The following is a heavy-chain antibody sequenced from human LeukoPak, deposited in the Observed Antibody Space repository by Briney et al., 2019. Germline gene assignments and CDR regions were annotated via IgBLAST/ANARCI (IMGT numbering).Heavy chain of an antibody. CDR2: IRKKAYGGTT. D-gene: IGHD2-15*01. J-gene: IGHJ4*02. Sequence: GGSLRLSCEASGFTFGDYSMSWVRRSPGKGLSWVGFIRKKAYGGTTEYAASVKGRFTISRDDSISIVYLQMNNLKTEDTAVYYCTRNDSPGPNWGQGTLVTVSS. CDR1: GFTFGDYS. V-gene: IGHV3-49*04. CDR3: TRNDSPGPN.